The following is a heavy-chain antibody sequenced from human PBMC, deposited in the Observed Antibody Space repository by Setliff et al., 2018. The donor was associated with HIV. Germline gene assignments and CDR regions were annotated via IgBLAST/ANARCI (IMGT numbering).Heavy chain of an antibody. D-gene: IGHD6-13*01. J-gene: IGHJ4*02. CDR2: INPNSGDT. V-gene: IGHV1-2*06. CDR3: ARGGVRAAAVTGLDWLDY. Sequence: ASVKVSCKASGYTFSDYYLHWVRQAPGQRLEWMGRINPNSGDTDFAQNLRGRVTVTRDTSINTVYMELSRLTSDDTAVYYCARGGVRAAAVTGLDWLDYWGQGSLVTVSS. CDR1: GYTFSDYY.